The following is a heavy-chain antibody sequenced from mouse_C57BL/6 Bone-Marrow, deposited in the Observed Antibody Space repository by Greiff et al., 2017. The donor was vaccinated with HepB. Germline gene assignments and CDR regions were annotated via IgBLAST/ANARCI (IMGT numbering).Heavy chain of an antibody. V-gene: IGHV1-81*01. J-gene: IGHJ4*01. D-gene: IGHD4-1*01. Sequence: VQGVESGAELARPGASVKLSCKASGYTFTSYGISWVKQRTGQGLEWIGEIYPRSGNTYYNEKFKGKATLTADKSSSTAYMALRSLTSEDSAVYFCARTLGQDYAMDYWGQGTSVTVSS. CDR1: GYTFTSYG. CDR2: IYPRSGNT. CDR3: ARTLGQDYAMDY.